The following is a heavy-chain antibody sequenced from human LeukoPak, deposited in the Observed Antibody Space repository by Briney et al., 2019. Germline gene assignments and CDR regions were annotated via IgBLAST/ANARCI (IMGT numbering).Heavy chain of an antibody. CDR1: GFTFSSYA. J-gene: IGHJ4*02. V-gene: IGHV3-30-3*01. CDR3: ARDSLRGSFDY. Sequence: GGSLRLSCAASGFTFSSYAMHWVRQAPGKGLEWVAVISYDGSNKYYADSVKGRFTISRDNSKNTLYLQMNSLRAGDTAVYYCARDSLRGSFDYWGQGTLVTVSS. CDR2: ISYDGSNK.